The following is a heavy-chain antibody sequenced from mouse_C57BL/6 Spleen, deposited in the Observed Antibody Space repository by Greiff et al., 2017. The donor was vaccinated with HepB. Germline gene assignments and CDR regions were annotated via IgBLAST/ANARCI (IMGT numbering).Heavy chain of an antibody. Sequence: VKLQQPGAELVKPGASVKLSCKASGYTFTSYWMHWVKQRPGQGLEWIGMIHPNSGSTNYNEKFKSKATLTVDKSSSTAYMQLSSLTSEDSAVYYCARDFAYWGQGTLVTVSA. CDR3: ARDFAY. J-gene: IGHJ3*01. CDR1: GYTFTSYW. CDR2: IHPNSGST. V-gene: IGHV1-64*01.